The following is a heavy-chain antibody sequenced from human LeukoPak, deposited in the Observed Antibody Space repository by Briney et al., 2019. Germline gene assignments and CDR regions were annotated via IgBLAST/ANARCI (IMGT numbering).Heavy chain of an antibody. D-gene: IGHD6-13*01. J-gene: IGHJ4*02. CDR1: GFTFSSYG. CDR2: ISYDGSNK. CDR3: AKDLNSSSADYYFDY. Sequence: GRSLRLSCAASGFTFSSYGMHWVRQAPGKGLEWVAVISYDGSNKHYADSVKGRFTISRDNSKNTLYLQMNSLRAEDTAVCYCAKDLNSSSADYYFDYWGQGTLVNVSS. V-gene: IGHV3-30*18.